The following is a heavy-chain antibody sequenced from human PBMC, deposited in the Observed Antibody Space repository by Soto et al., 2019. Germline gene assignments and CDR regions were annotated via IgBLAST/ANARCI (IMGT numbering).Heavy chain of an antibody. CDR3: ATMGTTTGSYYFFY. J-gene: IGHJ4*02. D-gene: IGHD1-26*01. Sequence: PSETLSLTCTVSGGSISSGDYYWSWIRQPPGKGLEWIAFISYSGSTYYNPSLQSRVAMSVDTSRNQFSLRLSSVTAADTAVYYCATMGTTTGSYYFFYWGQGTLVTISS. V-gene: IGHV4-30-4*01. CDR1: GGSISSGDYY. CDR2: ISYSGST.